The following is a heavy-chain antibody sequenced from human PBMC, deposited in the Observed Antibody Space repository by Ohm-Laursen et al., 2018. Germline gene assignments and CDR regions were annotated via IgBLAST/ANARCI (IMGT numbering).Heavy chain of an antibody. J-gene: IGHJ4*02. Sequence: TLSLTCTVSGGSISSYYWTWIRQPPGKGLEWIGYIYYTGSTSYNPSLKSRVTISVDTSKNQFSLRLASVTAADTAVYYCARGGSKAAAVFDFWGQGTLVTVSS. V-gene: IGHV4-59*12. CDR2: IYYTGST. CDR3: ARGGSKAAAVFDF. CDR1: GGSISSYY. D-gene: IGHD6-13*01.